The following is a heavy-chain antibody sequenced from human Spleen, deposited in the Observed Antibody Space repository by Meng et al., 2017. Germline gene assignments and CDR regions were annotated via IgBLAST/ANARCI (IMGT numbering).Heavy chain of an antibody. D-gene: IGHD3-16*02. V-gene: IGHV3-7*01. CDR3: ARDPTIRSGGVIVERDF. J-gene: IGHJ4*01. CDR2: IDQDGSDK. CDR1: GFAFSIYW. Sequence: GESLKISCAASGFAFSIYWMSWVRQAPGKGLEWVANIDQDGSDKDYVDSVEGRFTISRDNAKRSLYLQMNSLRVEDTAIYYCARDPTIRSGGVIVERDFWGQGTLVTVSS.